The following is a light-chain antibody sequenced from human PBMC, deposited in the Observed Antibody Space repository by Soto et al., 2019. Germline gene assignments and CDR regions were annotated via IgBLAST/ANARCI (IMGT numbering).Light chain of an antibody. CDR3: HQYASAPYT. J-gene: IGKJ2*01. CDR2: GAS. V-gene: IGKV3-20*01. Sequence: EIVLTQSPGTLSMSPGERATLSCRTSQTLNSGYLAWYQQKPGQAPRLLIYGASSRATGIPDRFSGSRSGRDFTLSISRLEPEDFAVYYCHQYASAPYTFGQGTKLEIK. CDR1: QTLNSGY.